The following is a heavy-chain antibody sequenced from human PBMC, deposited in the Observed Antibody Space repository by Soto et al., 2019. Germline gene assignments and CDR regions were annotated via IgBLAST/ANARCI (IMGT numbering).Heavy chain of an antibody. Sequence: QVQLVQSGAEVKKPGSSMKVSCKASGGSFSSYAISWVRQAPGQGLERMGRIIPIFGTIDYAQKFQGRVTITADESTSTTYMELSSLRSEDTAVYYCASSLRFLETARGSAFDVWGQGTMATVSS. V-gene: IGHV1-69*12. CDR3: ASSLRFLETARGSAFDV. CDR1: GGSFSSYA. CDR2: IIPIFGTI. D-gene: IGHD3-3*01. J-gene: IGHJ3*01.